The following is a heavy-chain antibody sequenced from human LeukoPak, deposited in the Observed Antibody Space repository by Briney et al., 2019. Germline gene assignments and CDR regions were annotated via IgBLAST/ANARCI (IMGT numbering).Heavy chain of an antibody. CDR2: INHSGST. Sequence: SETLSLTCAVYGGSSSGYYWSWIRQPPGKGLEWIGEINHSGSTNYNPSLKSRVTISVDTSKNQFSLKVSSVTAADTAVYYCASRDTAMVMAPDAFDIWGQGTMVTVSS. D-gene: IGHD5-18*01. CDR3: ASRDTAMVMAPDAFDI. V-gene: IGHV4-34*01. CDR1: GGSSSGYY. J-gene: IGHJ3*02.